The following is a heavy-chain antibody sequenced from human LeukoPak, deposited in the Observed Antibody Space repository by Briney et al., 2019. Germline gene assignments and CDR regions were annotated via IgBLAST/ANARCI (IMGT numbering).Heavy chain of an antibody. Sequence: GGSLRLSCAASGFTFSSYGMSWVRQAPGKGLEWVSVISGSGGSTYYADSVKGRFTISRDNSKNTLYLQMNSLRVEDTAVYYCAKVWRGDYGDYWGQGTLVTVSS. CDR3: AKVWRGDYGDY. J-gene: IGHJ4*02. CDR2: ISGSGGST. CDR1: GFTFSSYG. D-gene: IGHD3-3*01. V-gene: IGHV3-23*01.